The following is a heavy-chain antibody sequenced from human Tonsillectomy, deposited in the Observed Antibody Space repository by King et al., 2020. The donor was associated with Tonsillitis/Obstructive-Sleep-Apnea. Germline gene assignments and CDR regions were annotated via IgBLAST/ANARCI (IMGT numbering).Heavy chain of an antibody. V-gene: IGHV4-34*01. CDR1: GGSFSGYY. CDR3: ARGLYCSSTSCYYNWFDP. J-gene: IGHJ5*02. D-gene: IGHD2-2*01. CDR2: INHSGST. Sequence: VQLQQWGAGLLKPSETLSLTCAVYGGSFSGYYWSWIRQPPGKGLEWIGEINHSGSTNYNPSLKSRVTISVDTSKNQFSLKLSSVTAADTAVYYCARGLYCSSTSCYYNWFDPWGQGTLVTVSS.